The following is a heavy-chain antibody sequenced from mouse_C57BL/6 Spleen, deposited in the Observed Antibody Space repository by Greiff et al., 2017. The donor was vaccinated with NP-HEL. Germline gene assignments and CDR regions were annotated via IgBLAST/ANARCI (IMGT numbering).Heavy chain of an antibody. V-gene: IGHV1-76*01. CDR2: IYPGSGNT. Sequence: VQLVESGAELVRPGASVKLSCKASGYTFTDYYINWVKQRPGQGLEWIARIYPGSGNTYYNEKFKGKATLTAEKSSSTAYMQLSSLTSEDSAVYFCARRDYDSRRGYYAMDYWGQGTSVTVSS. CDR3: ARRDYDSRRGYYAMDY. J-gene: IGHJ4*01. CDR1: GYTFTDYY. D-gene: IGHD1-1*01.